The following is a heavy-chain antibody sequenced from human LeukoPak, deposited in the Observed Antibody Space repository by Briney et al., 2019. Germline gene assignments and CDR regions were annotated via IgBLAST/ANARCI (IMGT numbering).Heavy chain of an antibody. V-gene: IGHV3-23*01. CDR1: GFTFSNYA. J-gene: IGHJ4*02. D-gene: IGHD4-11*01. CDR3: GKYDHSISGTRPGFEY. Sequence: PGGSLRLSCAASGFTFSNYAMSWVRQAPGKGLEKISSISGSGDSTFHADSVKGRFTISRDNSKNTLYLHMNNLRVEDTAVYYFGKYDHSISGTRPGFEYGGQGPRATVSS. CDR2: ISGSGDST.